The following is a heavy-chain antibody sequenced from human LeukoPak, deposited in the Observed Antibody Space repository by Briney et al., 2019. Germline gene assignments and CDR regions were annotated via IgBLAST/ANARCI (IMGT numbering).Heavy chain of an antibody. J-gene: IGHJ3*02. CDR2: IYSGGST. CDR1: GFTVSSNY. V-gene: IGHV3-53*01. Sequence: GGSLRLSCAASGFTVSSNYMSWVRQAPGKGLEWVSVIYSGGSTYYADSVKGRFTISRDNSKNTLYLQMNSLRAEDTAVYYCARGRTRRHPAAFDIWGQGTMVTVSS. CDR3: ARGRTRRHPAAFDI. D-gene: IGHD1-1*01.